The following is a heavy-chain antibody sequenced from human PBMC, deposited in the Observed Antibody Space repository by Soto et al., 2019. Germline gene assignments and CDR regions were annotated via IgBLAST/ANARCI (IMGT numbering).Heavy chain of an antibody. Sequence: QITLKESGATLMKPTQTLTLTCTLSGFSLSTSGVGVGWIRQTPEKTLEWLAFIYWDDEKRYSPSLKRRLTITKDTSKTQVVLTMTHMDPVDTAAYSCARYFYGSSDYSPWDYGMDFWGQGTMVTVSS. J-gene: IGHJ6*02. CDR3: ARYFYGSSDYSPWDYGMDF. CDR1: GFSLSTSGVG. D-gene: IGHD3-22*01. V-gene: IGHV2-5*02. CDR2: IYWDDEK.